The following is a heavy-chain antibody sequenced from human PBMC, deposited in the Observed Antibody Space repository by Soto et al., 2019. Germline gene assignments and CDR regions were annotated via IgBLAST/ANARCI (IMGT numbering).Heavy chain of an antibody. V-gene: IGHV2-5*01. CDR2: IYWNDDK. D-gene: IGHD3-9*01. CDR1: GFSLSTGGVG. CDR3: GGYNVLPGYHGYGMDV. J-gene: IGHJ6*02. Sequence: SGPTLVNPXQTLTLTCTFSGFSLSTGGVGVGWIRQPPGKAPEWLALIYWNDDKRYSPSLNSRLTITKDTSKNQVVLTMSNMDPVDTATYYCGGYNVLPGYHGYGMDVWGQGTTVTVSS.